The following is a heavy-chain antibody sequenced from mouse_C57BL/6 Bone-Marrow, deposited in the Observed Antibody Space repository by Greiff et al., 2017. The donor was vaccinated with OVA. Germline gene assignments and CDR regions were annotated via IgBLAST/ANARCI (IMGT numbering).Heavy chain of an antibody. D-gene: IGHD1-1*01. V-gene: IGHV1-80*01. CDR2: IYPGDGDT. Sequence: VQLVESGAELVKPGASVKISCKASGYAFSSYWMNWVKQRPGKGLEWIGQIYPGDGDTNYNGKFKGKATLTADKSSSTAYMQLSSLTSEDSAVYFCAREDTTVVLRVDVWGTGTTVTVSS. J-gene: IGHJ1*03. CDR1: GYAFSSYW. CDR3: AREDTTVVLRVDV.